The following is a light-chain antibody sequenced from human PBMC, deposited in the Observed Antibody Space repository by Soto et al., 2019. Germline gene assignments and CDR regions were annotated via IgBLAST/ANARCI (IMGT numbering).Light chain of an antibody. CDR2: DNN. J-gene: IGLJ2*01. Sequence: QSVLTQPPSLSGAPGQRVTISFTGSSSNIGTGYDVHWYQQLPGTAPKLLIYDNNNRPSGVPDRFSGSKSGTSASLAITGLQADDEADYYCQSYDSGLSASVFGGGTKLTVL. CDR3: QSYDSGLSASV. CDR1: SSNIGTGYD. V-gene: IGLV1-40*01.